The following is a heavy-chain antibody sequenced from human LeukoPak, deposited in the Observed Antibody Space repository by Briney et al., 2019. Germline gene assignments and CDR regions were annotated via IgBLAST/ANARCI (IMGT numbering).Heavy chain of an antibody. J-gene: IGHJ4*02. CDR3: ARHVGWFGELFH. CDR2: IYYSGST. CDR1: GGSISSSSYY. Sequence: PSETLSLTCTVSGGSISSSSYYWGWIRQPPGKGLEWIGSIYYSGSTYYNPSLKSRVTISVDTSKNQFSLKLSSVTAADTAVYYCARHVGWFGELFHWGQGTLVTVSS. D-gene: IGHD3-10*01. V-gene: IGHV4-39*01.